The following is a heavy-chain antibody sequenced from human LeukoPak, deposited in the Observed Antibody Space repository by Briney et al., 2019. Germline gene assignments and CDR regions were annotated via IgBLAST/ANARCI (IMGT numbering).Heavy chain of an antibody. Sequence: GGSLRLSCAASGSTFSSYWMSWVRQAPGKGLEWVSVIYSGGSTYYADSVKGRFTISRDNSKNTLYLQMNSLRAEDTAVYYCARDSPAARIDYWGQGTLVTVSS. CDR3: ARDSPAARIDY. J-gene: IGHJ4*02. D-gene: IGHD6-25*01. CDR1: GSTFSSYW. V-gene: IGHV3-53*01. CDR2: IYSGGST.